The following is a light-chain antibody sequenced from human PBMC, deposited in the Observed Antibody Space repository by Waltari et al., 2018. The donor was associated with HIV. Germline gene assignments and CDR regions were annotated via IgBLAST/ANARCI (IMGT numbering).Light chain of an antibody. Sequence: SSALTQTPSVSVSPGQTATITCSGAALPRQYAHWYHQREGQAPFLVIFQDNKRPSGIPERFSASSSGTVLTLTISGVQTEDEGDYYCQTTDRNGVVAFGGGTKVTVL. J-gene: IGLJ2*01. V-gene: IGLV3-25*03. CDR1: ALPRQY. CDR2: QDN. CDR3: QTTDRNGVVA.